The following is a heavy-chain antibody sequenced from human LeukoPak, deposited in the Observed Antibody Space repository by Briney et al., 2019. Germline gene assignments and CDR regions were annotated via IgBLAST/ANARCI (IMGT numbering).Heavy chain of an antibody. D-gene: IGHD3-9*01. Sequence: GGSLRLSCAASGITLSSYAMSWVRQAPGKGLGWVSSISGSGDSTYYADSVRGRFTISRDNSKNTLYLQMNSLRPEDTAVYYCAKDLRLGLRYFDWLLSPFDYWGQGTLVTVSS. CDR2: ISGSGDST. V-gene: IGHV3-23*01. J-gene: IGHJ4*02. CDR1: GITLSSYA. CDR3: AKDLRLGLRYFDWLLSPFDY.